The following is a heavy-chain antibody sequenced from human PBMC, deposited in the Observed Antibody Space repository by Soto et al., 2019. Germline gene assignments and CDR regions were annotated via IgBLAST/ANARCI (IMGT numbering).Heavy chain of an antibody. V-gene: IGHV4-59*08. J-gene: IGHJ4*02. CDR2: IYYSGST. CDR1: GGSISSYY. CDR3: AGTYYDILTGYPLPYYFDY. Sequence: QVQLHESGPGLVKPSETLSLTCTVSGGSISSYYWSWIRQPPGKGLEWIGYIYYSGSTNYNPSLKSRVTISVDTSKNQFSLKLSSVTAADTAVYYCAGTYYDILTGYPLPYYFDYWGQGTLVTVSS. D-gene: IGHD3-9*01.